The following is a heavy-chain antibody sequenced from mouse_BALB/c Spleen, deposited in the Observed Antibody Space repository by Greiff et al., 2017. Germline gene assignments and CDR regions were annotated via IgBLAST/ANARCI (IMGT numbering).Heavy chain of an antibody. CDR1: GYTFTDYE. J-gene: IGHJ3*01. Sequence: VQLQESGAELVRPGASVTLSCKASGYTFTDYEMHWVKQTPVHGLEWIGAIDPETGGTAYNQKFKGKATLTADKSSSTAYMELRSLTSEDSAVYYCKRELDGGQGTRVTVSA. V-gene: IGHV1-15*01. D-gene: IGHD3-1*01. CDR3: KRELD. CDR2: IDPETGGT.